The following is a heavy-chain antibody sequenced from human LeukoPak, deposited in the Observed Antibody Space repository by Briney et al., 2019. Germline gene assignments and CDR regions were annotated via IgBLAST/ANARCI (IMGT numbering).Heavy chain of an antibody. D-gene: IGHD3-22*01. CDR2: IKEDGSVK. CDR3: AKEGNYYEVREEDL. Sequence: PGGSLRLSCTASGFTFSSHWMTWVRQPPGKGLEWVANIKEDGSVKYYVDSVKGRFTISRDNTKNALYLQMNSLRADDTAVYYWAKEGNYYEVREEDLGGRGPWATVPT. CDR1: GFTFSSHW. V-gene: IGHV3-7*03. J-gene: IGHJ4*02.